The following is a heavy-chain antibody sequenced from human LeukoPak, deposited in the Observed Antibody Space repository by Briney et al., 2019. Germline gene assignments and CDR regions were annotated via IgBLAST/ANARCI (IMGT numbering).Heavy chain of an antibody. J-gene: IGHJ4*02. V-gene: IGHV3-21*06. Sequence: GGSLRLSCAASGLIFSSYSMNWVRQAPGKGLEWVSSISSSSSDIYDADSVKGRFTISRDNAKNSLYLQMNSLRAEDTAVYYCARGDGHDSGIHSKPPFDSWGQGTLVTFSS. CDR3: ARGDGHDSGIHSKPPFDS. CDR1: GLIFSSYS. CDR2: ISSSSSDI. D-gene: IGHD3-10*01.